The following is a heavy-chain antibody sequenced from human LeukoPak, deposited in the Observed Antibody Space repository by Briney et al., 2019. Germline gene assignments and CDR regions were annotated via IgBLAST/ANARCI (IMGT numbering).Heavy chain of an antibody. CDR2: ISSSGSTI. Sequence: GGSLRLSCAASGFTFSSYEMNWVRQAPGKGLEWVSYISSSGSTIYYADSVKGRFTTSRDNAKNSLYLQMNSLRAEDTAVYYCARPYYGSGSYGYYYYGMDVWGKGTTVTVSS. CDR3: ARPYYGSGSYGYYYYGMDV. CDR1: GFTFSSYE. D-gene: IGHD3-10*01. J-gene: IGHJ6*04. V-gene: IGHV3-48*03.